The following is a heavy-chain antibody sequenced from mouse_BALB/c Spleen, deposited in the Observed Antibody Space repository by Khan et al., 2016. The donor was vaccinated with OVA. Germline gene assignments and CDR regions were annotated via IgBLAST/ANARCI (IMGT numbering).Heavy chain of an antibody. CDR3: SREGAYYRYDGWSAY. J-gene: IGHJ3*01. V-gene: IGHV1-4*01. D-gene: IGHD2-14*01. CDR1: GYNITSNT. CDR2: INPSSGNT. Sequence: VQLKESGAELARPGATVKMSCKTSGYNITSNTIHWVKQRPGQGLEWIGKINPSSGNTKYNQKFKDKATLTAEKSSSTAYMQLRSLTSDDSSIYYSSREGAYYRYDGWSAYWGQGTLFTVSA.